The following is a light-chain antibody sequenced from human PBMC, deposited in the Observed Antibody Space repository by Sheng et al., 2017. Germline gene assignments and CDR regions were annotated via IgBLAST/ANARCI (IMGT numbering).Light chain of an antibody. CDR3: QQYYNWPPWT. CDR2: GAS. CDR1: QTVNPIY. J-gene: IGKJ1*01. V-gene: IGKV3-15*01. Sequence: TQSPGTLSLSPGERATLSCRASQTVNPIYVAWYQQTPGRAPRLLIYGASTRATGIPGRFSGSGSGTEFTLTISSLQSEDFAIYYCQQYYNWPPWTFGQGTKVEIK.